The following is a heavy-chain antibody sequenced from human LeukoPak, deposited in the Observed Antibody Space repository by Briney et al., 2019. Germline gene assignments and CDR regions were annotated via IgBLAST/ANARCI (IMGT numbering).Heavy chain of an antibody. CDR1: GFSFSNYA. Sequence: GGSLRLSCAASGFSFSNYAMHWVRQAPGKGLEWVAVISYDGSNKYYADSVKGRFTISRDNSKNTLYLRMNSLRAEDTAVYYCARAGSIDAFDIWGQGTMVNVSS. CDR3: ARAGSIDAFDI. V-gene: IGHV3-30-3*01. J-gene: IGHJ3*02. D-gene: IGHD1-26*01. CDR2: ISYDGSNK.